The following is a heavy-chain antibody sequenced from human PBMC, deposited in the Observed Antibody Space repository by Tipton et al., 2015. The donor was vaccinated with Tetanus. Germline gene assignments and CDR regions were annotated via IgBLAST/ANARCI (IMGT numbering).Heavy chain of an antibody. CDR3: ARGQLLSRDWFDP. CDR2: IYYSGRT. CDR1: GGSISSHY. Sequence: TLSLTCSVSGGSISSHYWSWIRQPPGKGLEWIGYIYYSGRTNYNPSLKSRVTISVDTSKNQFSLKLSSVTAADTAVYYCARGQLLSRDWFDPWGQGTLATVSS. J-gene: IGHJ5*02. D-gene: IGHD2-2*01. V-gene: IGHV4-59*11.